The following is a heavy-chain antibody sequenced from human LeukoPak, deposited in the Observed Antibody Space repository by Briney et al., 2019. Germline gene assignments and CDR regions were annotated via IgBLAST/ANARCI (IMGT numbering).Heavy chain of an antibody. CDR3: ARATPPGKYYFDY. Sequence: SETLSLTCTVSGGSISNYYWTWIRQPPGKGLEWIGYIYYSGSTNYNPSLKSRVSISVDTSNNQFSLKLSPVTAADTAVYYCARATPPGKYYFDYWGQGTLVTVSS. D-gene: IGHD2-15*01. J-gene: IGHJ4*02. V-gene: IGHV4-59*01. CDR1: GGSISNYY. CDR2: IYYSGST.